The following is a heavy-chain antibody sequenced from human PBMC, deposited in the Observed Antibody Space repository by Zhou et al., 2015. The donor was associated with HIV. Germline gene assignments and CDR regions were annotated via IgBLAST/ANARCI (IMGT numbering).Heavy chain of an antibody. CDR1: GGTFNNYA. V-gene: IGHV1-69*06. CDR2: IIPVFGTA. D-gene: IGHD6-6*01. Sequence: QVELVQSGAEVKKPGSSVKVSCKASGGTFNNYAISWVRQAPGQGLEWMGGIIPVFGTANYAQRFQGRVSMTADRSTNTAYMEVRSLRYEDTAVYYCARDRGAARPDWRYFDLWGRGTLVTVSS. J-gene: IGHJ2*01. CDR3: ARDRGAARPDWRYFDL.